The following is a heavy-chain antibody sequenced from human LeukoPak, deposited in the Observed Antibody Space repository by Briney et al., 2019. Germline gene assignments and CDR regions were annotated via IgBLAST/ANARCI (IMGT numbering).Heavy chain of an antibody. CDR2: IYSSGST. J-gene: IGHJ6*03. V-gene: IGHV4-59*01. D-gene: IGHD3-10*01. CDR3: ARVFDSGSQAYFYYMDV. Sequence: SETLSLTCNVSGGSIRGYYWSWIRQLPGKGLEWIGYIYSSGSTNYNPSLKSRVTMSVDTSKNQFSLKVSSVTAADTAVYYCARVFDSGSQAYFYYMDVWGKGTTVTISS. CDR1: GGSIRGYY.